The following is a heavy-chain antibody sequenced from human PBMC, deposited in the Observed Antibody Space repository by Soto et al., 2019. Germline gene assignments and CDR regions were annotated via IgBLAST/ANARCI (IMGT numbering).Heavy chain of an antibody. CDR3: AKARWWELLVIDY. V-gene: IGHV3-23*01. J-gene: IGHJ4*02. CDR1: GFTFSSYA. CDR2: ISGSGGST. D-gene: IGHD1-26*01. Sequence: GGSLRLSCAASGFTFSSYAMSWVRQAPWKGLEWVSAISGSGGSTYYADSVKGRFTISRDNSKNTLYLQMNSLRAEDTAVYYCAKARWWELLVIDYWGQGTLVTVSS.